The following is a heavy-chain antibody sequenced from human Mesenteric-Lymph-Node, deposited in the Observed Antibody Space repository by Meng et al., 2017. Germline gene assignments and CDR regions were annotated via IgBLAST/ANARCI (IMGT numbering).Heavy chain of an antibody. CDR1: GYTLTELS. Sequence: ASVKVSCKVSGYTLTELSMHWVRQAPGKGLEWMGGFDPEDGETIYAQKFQGRVTMTEDTSTDTAYMLLSRLRAEDTAVYYCSTTPFMITFGGVIVINDYWGQGTLVTVSS. D-gene: IGHD3-16*02. CDR2: FDPEDGET. V-gene: IGHV1-24*01. CDR3: STTPFMITFGGVIVINDY. J-gene: IGHJ4*02.